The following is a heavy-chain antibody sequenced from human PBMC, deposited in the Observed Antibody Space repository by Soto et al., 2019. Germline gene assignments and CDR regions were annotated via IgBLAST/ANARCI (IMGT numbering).Heavy chain of an antibody. J-gene: IGHJ6*02. CDR2: MSANSGNT. D-gene: IGHD1-7*01. V-gene: IGHV1-8*01. Sequence: ASVKVSCKASGYTFTSYDINWVRQATGQGLEWMGWMSANSGNTGYAQKLQGRVTMTRNTSISTAYMELRSLRSEDTAVYYCATKFKNVRGMDAWGQGTMVTVSS. CDR3: ATKFKNVRGMDA. CDR1: GYTFTSYD.